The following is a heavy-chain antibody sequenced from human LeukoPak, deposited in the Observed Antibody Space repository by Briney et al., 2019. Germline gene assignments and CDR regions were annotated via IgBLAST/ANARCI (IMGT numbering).Heavy chain of an antibody. CDR3: ARRKDGAGTDY. CDR1: GASSTGYY. Sequence: LSLTCALYGASSTGYYSSWNRHAPGDGLGVVGYISGYVGVSNFRDSVKGRFTYSRDNSRKTAYLEMDRPRAEGTAVYYCARRKDGAGTDYWGQGTLVTVSS. J-gene: IGHJ4*02. CDR2: ISGYVGVS. V-gene: IGHV3-23*01. D-gene: IGHD1-1*01.